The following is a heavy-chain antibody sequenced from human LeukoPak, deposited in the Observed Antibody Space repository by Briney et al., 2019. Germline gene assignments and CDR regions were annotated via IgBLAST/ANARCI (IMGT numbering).Heavy chain of an antibody. V-gene: IGHV4-61*02. CDR2: IYTSGST. D-gene: IGHD3-3*01. Sequence: PSETLSLTCTVSGGSISSGSYYWSWIRQPAGKGLEWIGRIYTSGSTNYNPSLKSRVTISVDTSKNQFSLKLSSVTAADTAVYYCARGVTIFGVADAFDIWGQGQWSPSLQ. CDR3: ARGVTIFGVADAFDI. CDR1: GGSISSGSYY. J-gene: IGHJ3*02.